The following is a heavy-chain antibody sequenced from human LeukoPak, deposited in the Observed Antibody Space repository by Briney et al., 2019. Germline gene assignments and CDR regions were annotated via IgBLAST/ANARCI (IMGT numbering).Heavy chain of an antibody. Sequence: QPGGSLRLSCAASGFTFSSHAMHWVRQAPGKGLDWVAVISYDGSNKYYADSVRGRFTISRDNSKNTLYLQMNSLRAEDTAVYFCAKGSKAVLFTRDHYMDVWGKGTTVTISS. CDR1: GFTFSSHA. J-gene: IGHJ6*03. CDR2: ISYDGSNK. V-gene: IGHV3-30*04. D-gene: IGHD6-19*01. CDR3: AKGSKAVLFTRDHYMDV.